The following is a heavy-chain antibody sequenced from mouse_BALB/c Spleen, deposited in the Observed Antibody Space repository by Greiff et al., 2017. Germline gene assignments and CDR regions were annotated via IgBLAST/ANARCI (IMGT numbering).Heavy chain of an antibody. Sequence: QVQLQQSGAELVKPGASVKLSCKASGYTFTSYYMYWVKQRPGQGLEWIGEINPSNGGTNFNEKFKSKATLTVDKSSSTAYMQLSSLTSEDSAVYYCTRFSPIYYDYDRASYAMDYWGQGTSVTVSS. CDR1: GYTFTSYY. CDR3: TRFSPIYYDYDRASYAMDY. J-gene: IGHJ4*01. CDR2: INPSNGGT. D-gene: IGHD2-4*01. V-gene: IGHV1S81*02.